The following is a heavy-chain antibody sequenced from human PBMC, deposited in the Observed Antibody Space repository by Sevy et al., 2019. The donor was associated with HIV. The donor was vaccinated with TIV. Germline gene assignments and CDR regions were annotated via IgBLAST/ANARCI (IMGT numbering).Heavy chain of an antibody. J-gene: IGHJ4*02. CDR2: FDPEDGET. Sequence: ASVKVSCKVSGYTLNKLSMHWVRQAPGKGLEWMGSFDPEDGETFYAQKFQGRVTMTEDTSTDTAYMELSSLRSEVTAVYYCAATKDYYESSGPPFDYWGQGTLVTVSS. D-gene: IGHD3-22*01. CDR1: GYTLNKLS. V-gene: IGHV1-24*01. CDR3: AATKDYYESSGPPFDY.